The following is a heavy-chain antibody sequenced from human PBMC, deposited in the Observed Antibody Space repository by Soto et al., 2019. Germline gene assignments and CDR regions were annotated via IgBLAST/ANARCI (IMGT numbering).Heavy chain of an antibody. Sequence: QLQLQESGSGLVKPSQTLSLTCAVSGGSISSGGYSWSWIRQPPGKGLEWIGYLYHSGSTYYNPSLRSHVTISVDTAKNQFSLKLSSVTAADTAVYYCAAGGGLPRYYWGQGTLVTVSS. J-gene: IGHJ4*02. D-gene: IGHD5-12*01. V-gene: IGHV4-30-2*01. CDR1: GGSISSGGYS. CDR3: AAGGGLPRYY. CDR2: LYHSGST.